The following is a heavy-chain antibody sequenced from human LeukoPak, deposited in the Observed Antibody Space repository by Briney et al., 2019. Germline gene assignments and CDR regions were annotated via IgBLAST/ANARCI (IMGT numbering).Heavy chain of an antibody. V-gene: IGHV4-59*01. CDR1: GGSISSYY. CDR3: ARAYYYDTSGYYVHFDY. Sequence: SETLSLTCTVSGGSISSYYWSWIRQPPGKGLEWIGYIYYSGSTNYNPSLKSRVTISVDTSKNQFSLKLSSVTAADTAVYYCARAYYYDTSGYYVHFDYWGQGTLVTVSS. D-gene: IGHD3-22*01. CDR2: IYYSGST. J-gene: IGHJ4*02.